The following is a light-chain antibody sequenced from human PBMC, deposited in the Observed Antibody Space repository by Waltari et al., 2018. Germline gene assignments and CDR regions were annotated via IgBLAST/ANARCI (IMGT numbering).Light chain of an antibody. J-gene: IGLJ2*01. CDR3: QSYDISLSAYV. Sequence: QSVLTQPPSLSGAPGQRVTISCAGNSSNIGAGFDVHWYQQFPGSAPRLLIPVNNYRPSWVPDRFSASKSGTSSSLAVSGLQAQDESDYYCQSYDISLSAYVFGGGTKLTVL. CDR2: VNN. V-gene: IGLV1-40*01. CDR1: SSNIGAGFD.